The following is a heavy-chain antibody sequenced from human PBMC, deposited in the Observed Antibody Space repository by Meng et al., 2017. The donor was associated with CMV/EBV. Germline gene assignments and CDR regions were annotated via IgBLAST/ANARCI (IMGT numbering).Heavy chain of an antibody. D-gene: IGHD3-22*01. Sequence: QVQLQQWGCGLLRPSEALSLTCAAYGGSFSGYYWSWIRQPPGKGLEWIGEINHSGSTNYNPSLKSRVTISVDTSKNQFSLKLSSVTAADTAVYYCARGIPSRRYYDSSGYYRYWGQGTLVTVAS. CDR2: INHSGST. J-gene: IGHJ4*02. CDR1: GGSFSGYY. CDR3: ARGIPSRRYYDSSGYYRY. V-gene: IGHV4-34*01.